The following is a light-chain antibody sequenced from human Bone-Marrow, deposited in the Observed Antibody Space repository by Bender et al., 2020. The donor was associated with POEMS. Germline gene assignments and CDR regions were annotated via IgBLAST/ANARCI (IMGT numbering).Light chain of an antibody. V-gene: IGLV2-14*02. Sequence: QSALTQPASVSGSPGQSITISCTRTSSDVGNFNLVSWYQQRPGKVPKLIIYEGNKRPSGVSNRFSGSKSANTASLTISGLQAEDEADYFCCSYTSTSTLVFGGGTKVTVL. CDR1: SSDVGNFNL. J-gene: IGLJ3*02. CDR3: CSYTSTSTLV. CDR2: EGN.